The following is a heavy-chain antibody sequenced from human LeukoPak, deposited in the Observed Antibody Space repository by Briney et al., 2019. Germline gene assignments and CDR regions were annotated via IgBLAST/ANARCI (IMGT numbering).Heavy chain of an antibody. CDR1: GYTFTGYY. V-gene: IGHV1-2*02. CDR3: ARKVPSPISWRNYYMDV. J-gene: IGHJ6*03. D-gene: IGHD2-15*01. CDR2: INPNSGDT. Sequence: ASVKVSCKASGYTFTGYYMHWVRQAPGQGLEWMGWINPNSGDTNYAQKFQGGVTMTRDTSISTAYMELSRLRSDDTAVYYCARKVPSPISWRNYYMDVWGKGTTVTVSS.